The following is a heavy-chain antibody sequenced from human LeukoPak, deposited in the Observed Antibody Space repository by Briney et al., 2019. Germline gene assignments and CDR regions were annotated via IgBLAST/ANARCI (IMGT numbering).Heavy chain of an antibody. V-gene: IGHV3-23*01. D-gene: IGHD2-15*01. CDR1: GFTFSSSA. Sequence: GGSLRLSCAASGFTFSSSAMSWVRQAPGKGLEWVSAISNNGGYTYYADSVQGRFTISRDNSKSTLCLQMNSLRAEDTAVYYCAKQLGYCSGGSCYFPYWGQGTLVTVSS. CDR3: AKQLGYCSGGSCYFPY. CDR2: ISNNGGYT. J-gene: IGHJ4*02.